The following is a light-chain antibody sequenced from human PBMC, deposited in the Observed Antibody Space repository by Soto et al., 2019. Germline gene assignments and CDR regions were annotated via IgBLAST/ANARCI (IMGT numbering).Light chain of an antibody. CDR3: QQYGSSPRT. CDR2: GAS. V-gene: IGKV3-20*01. CDR1: QSVSSSY. Sequence: EIVLTKPPGTLSLSPGERATLSCRASQSVSSSYLAWYQQKPGQAPRLLIYGASSRATGIPDRFSGSGSGTDFTLTISRLEPEDFAVYYCQQYGSSPRTFGQGTKVDIK. J-gene: IGKJ1*01.